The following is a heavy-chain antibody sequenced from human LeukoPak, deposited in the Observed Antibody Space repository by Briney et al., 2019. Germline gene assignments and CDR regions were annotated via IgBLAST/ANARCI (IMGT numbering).Heavy chain of an antibody. D-gene: IGHD3-10*01. CDR2: ISGSGGNT. CDR3: ARDRGYGSGSYYFDY. CDR1: GFTFSSHG. J-gene: IGHJ4*02. V-gene: IGHV3-23*01. Sequence: GETLRLSCAASGFTFSSHGMNWVRQAPGKGLEWVSGISGSGGNTYYADSVKGRFTISRDNSKNTLYLQMNSLRAEDTAVYYCARDRGYGSGSYYFDYWGQGTLVTVSS.